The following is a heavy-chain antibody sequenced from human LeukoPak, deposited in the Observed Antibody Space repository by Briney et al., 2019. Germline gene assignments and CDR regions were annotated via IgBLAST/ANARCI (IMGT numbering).Heavy chain of an antibody. D-gene: IGHD4-11*01. Sequence: GGSLRLSCAASGFTFSSYSMNWVRQAPGKGLEWVSYISSSSTIYYADSVKGRFTISRDNAKNTLYLQMNSLRAEDTAVYYCARSHMSGNYSNYWGQGTLVTVSS. CDR2: ISSSSTI. J-gene: IGHJ4*02. V-gene: IGHV3-48*04. CDR3: ARSHMSGNYSNY. CDR1: GFTFSSYS.